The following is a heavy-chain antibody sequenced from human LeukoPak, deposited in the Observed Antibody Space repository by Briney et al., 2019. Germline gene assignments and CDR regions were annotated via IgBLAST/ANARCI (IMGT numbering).Heavy chain of an antibody. CDR3: ARHILGYCSSTSCLPRPNWFDP. V-gene: IGHV4-39*01. D-gene: IGHD2-2*01. CDR1: GGSISSSSYY. Sequence: PSETLSLTCTVSGGSISSSSYYWGWIRQPPGKGLEWIGSIYCSVRTYYNTSLKSRVTISVDTSKNQFSLKLSSVTAADTAVYYCARHILGYCSSTSCLPRPNWFDPWGQGTLVTVSS. J-gene: IGHJ5*02. CDR2: IYCSVRT.